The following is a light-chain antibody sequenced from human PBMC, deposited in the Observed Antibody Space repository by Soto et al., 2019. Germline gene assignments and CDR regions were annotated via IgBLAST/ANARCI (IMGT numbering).Light chain of an antibody. CDR1: QSISSN. Sequence: EIGLTQSAATLSVSPGERATLSCGASQSISSNLAWYQQKPGQSPRLLIYGASSRATGVPVRFSGSGSGVAFTLTISGLQSEDFAVYHCQQYNQWPGTFGQGTKVDIK. CDR2: GAS. CDR3: QQYNQWPGT. J-gene: IGKJ1*01. V-gene: IGKV3-15*01.